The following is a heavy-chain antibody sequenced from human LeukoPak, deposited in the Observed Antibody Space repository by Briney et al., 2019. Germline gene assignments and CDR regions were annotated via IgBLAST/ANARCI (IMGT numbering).Heavy chain of an antibody. CDR2: VTGSGGTT. Sequence: PGGSLRLSCAASGFTFSSYAMSWVRQAPGKGLEWVSTVTGSGGTTYYADSVKGRFTISRDNSKSTLYLQMNSLRDEDTAVYYCANVRYGYWGQGTLVTVSS. CDR3: ANVRYGY. CDR1: GFTFSSYA. V-gene: IGHV3-23*01. J-gene: IGHJ4*02. D-gene: IGHD1-1*01.